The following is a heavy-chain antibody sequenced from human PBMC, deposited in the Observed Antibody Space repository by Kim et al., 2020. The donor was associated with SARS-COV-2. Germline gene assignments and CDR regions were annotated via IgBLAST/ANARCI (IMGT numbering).Heavy chain of an antibody. D-gene: IGHD6-13*01. CDR2: NK. V-gene: IGHV3-30*01. Sequence: NKDDADSVKGRFTISRDNSKNALYLQMNSLRAVDTGGDYCARAKAAAVLDYWGQGTLVTVSS. CDR3: ARAKAAAVLDY. J-gene: IGHJ4*02.